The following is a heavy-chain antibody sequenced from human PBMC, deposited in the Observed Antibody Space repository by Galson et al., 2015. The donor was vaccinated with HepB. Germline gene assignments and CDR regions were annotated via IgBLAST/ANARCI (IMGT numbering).Heavy chain of an antibody. CDR2: ISWNSGSI. CDR1: GFTFDDFA. J-gene: IGHJ5*02. Sequence: SLRLSCAASGFTFDDFAMHWVRQAPGKGLEWVSGISWNSGSIGYADSVKGRFTISRDNAKNSLYLQMNSLRAEDTAVYYCARALSSGWYIGRFDPWGQGTLVTVSS. D-gene: IGHD6-19*01. V-gene: IGHV3-9*01. CDR3: ARALSSGWYIGRFDP.